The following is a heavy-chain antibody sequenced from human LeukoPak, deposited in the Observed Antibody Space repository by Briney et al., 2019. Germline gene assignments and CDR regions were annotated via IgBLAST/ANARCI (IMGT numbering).Heavy chain of an antibody. CDR1: GGYFIGYY. J-gene: IGHJ4*02. CDR2: IHHSGIT. V-gene: IGHV4-34*01. CDR3: ARGIPDYYDNSGLGY. D-gene: IGHD3-22*01. Sequence: SETLSLTCAVYGGYFIGYYLSWIRQPPGKGLEWIGEIHHSGITNYNPSLKSRVTISLDTSKNHFSLKLNSVTAADTAVYYCARGIPDYYDNSGLGYWGQGTLVTVSS.